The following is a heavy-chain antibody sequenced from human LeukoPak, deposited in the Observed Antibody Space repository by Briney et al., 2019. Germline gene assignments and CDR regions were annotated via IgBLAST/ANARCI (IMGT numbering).Heavy chain of an antibody. D-gene: IGHD3-10*01. CDR1: GFNFRGYG. J-gene: IGHJ4*02. V-gene: IGHV3-30*02. Sequence: GGSLRLSCAASGFNFRGYGMHWVRQAPGKGLEWVTFIHYDGRNQYYADSVKGRFTISRDNSKNTLYLQMNSLRAEDTAVYYCARGGYDSGSYYKGPLYYFDYWGQGTLVTVSS. CDR2: IHYDGRNQ. CDR3: ARGGYDSGSYYKGPLYYFDY.